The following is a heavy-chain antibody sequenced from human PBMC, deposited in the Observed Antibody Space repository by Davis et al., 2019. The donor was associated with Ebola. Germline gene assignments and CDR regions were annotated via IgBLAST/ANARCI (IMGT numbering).Heavy chain of an antibody. J-gene: IGHJ4*02. V-gene: IGHV3-23*01. CDR3: GGAWD. Sequence: PGGSLRLSCVASGFTFSNSAIIWVRQAPGKGLDWVSRISSNGDTAYYADSVRGRFTISRDNSRNTLYLQMNNLRAEDTALYYCGGAWDWGQGTLVTVSS. CDR1: GFTFSNSA. CDR2: ISSNGDTA. D-gene: IGHD1-26*01.